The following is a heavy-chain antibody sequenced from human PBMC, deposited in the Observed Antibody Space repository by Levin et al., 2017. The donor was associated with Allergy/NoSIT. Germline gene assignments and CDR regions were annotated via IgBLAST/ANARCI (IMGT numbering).Heavy chain of an antibody. D-gene: IGHD6-19*01. V-gene: IGHV3-72*01. CDR2: IRNRPNSYTT. Sequence: GESLKISCVASGFTFRDHYMDWVRQAPGKGLEWVGRIRNRPNSYTTEYAASVKGRVTISRDDSKNSLYLQMNSLKTEDTAVYYCARVLYSSGWYEPDYWGQGTLVTVSS. CDR1: GFTFRDHY. J-gene: IGHJ4*02. CDR3: ARVLYSSGWYEPDY.